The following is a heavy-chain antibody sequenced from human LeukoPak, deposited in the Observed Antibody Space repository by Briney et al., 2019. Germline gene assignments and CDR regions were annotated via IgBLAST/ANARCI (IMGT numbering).Heavy chain of an antibody. CDR1: GFSLSNFQ. J-gene: IGHJ5*02. CDR2: ISLDGSTE. V-gene: IGHV3-30-3*01. D-gene: IGHD3-10*01. CDR3: MRDYMGWFDP. Sequence: PGGSLRLSCVASGFSLSNFQMYWVRQAPGKGLEWVSIISLDGSTEFYADSVKGRFTISRDTASNTMHLEMNSLRIEDTAVYYCMRDYMGWFDPWGQGSLVTVSS.